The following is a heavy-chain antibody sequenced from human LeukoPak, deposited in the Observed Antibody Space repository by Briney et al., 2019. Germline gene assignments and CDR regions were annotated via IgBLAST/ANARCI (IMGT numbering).Heavy chain of an antibody. CDR1: EFTFSSYS. J-gene: IGHJ4*02. D-gene: IGHD7-27*01. CDR2: ISSSSTYI. V-gene: IGHV3-21*01. CDR3: ARGHWGLDS. Sequence: PGGSLRLSRAASEFTFSSYSMNWVRQAPGKGLEWDSSISSSSTYIYYADSVKGRFTISRDNARNSLYLQMNSLRAEDTAVYYCARGHWGLDSWGQGTLVSVSS.